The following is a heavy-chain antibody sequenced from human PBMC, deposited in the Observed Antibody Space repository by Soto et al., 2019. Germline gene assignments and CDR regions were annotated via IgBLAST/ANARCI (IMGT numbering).Heavy chain of an antibody. D-gene: IGHD6-19*01. J-gene: IGHJ4*02. CDR1: GYTFTSYG. CDR2: ISAYNGNT. CDR3: ARDLAVGLVDY. V-gene: IGHV1-18*01. Sequence: QVQLVQSGAEVKKPGASVKVSCKASGYTFTSYGISWVRQAPGQGLEWMGWISAYNGNTKYAQKLQGRXTXTXNTSTSTAYMELRSLRSDDTAVYYCARDLAVGLVDYWGQGSLVTVSS.